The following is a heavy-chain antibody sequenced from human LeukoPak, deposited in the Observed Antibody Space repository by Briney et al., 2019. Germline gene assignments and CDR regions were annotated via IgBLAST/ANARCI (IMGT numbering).Heavy chain of an antibody. CDR2: ISYDGSNK. V-gene: IGHV3-30-3*01. CDR1: GFTFSSYA. Sequence: GGSPRLSCAASGFTFSSYAMHWVRQAPGKGLEGVAVISYDGSNKYYADSVKGRFTISRDNSKNTLYLQMNSLRAEDTAVYYCAREGGYDSGRYYFDYWGQGTLVTVSS. J-gene: IGHJ4*02. D-gene: IGHD3-3*01. CDR3: AREGGYDSGRYYFDY.